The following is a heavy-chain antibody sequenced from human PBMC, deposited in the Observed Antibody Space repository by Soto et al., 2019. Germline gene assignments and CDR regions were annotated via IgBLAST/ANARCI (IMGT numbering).Heavy chain of an antibody. V-gene: IGHV1-8*01. D-gene: IGHD2-2*01. CDR3: ARGGAGSNSCSNGGCYYYYYYMDV. J-gene: IGHJ6*03. Sequence: QVQLVQSGAEVKKPGASVKVSCKASGYTFTSYDINWVRQATGQGLEWMGWMNPNSGNTGYAQKFQGRVTMTRNTSINTAYMELSSLRSEDTAVYYCARGGAGSNSCSNGGCYYYYYYMDVWGKGTTVTVSS. CDR2: MNPNSGNT. CDR1: GYTFTSYD.